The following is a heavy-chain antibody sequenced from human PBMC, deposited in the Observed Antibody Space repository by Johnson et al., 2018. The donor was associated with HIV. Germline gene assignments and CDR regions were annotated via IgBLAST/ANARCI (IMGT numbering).Heavy chain of an antibody. Sequence: QLVESGGGLVQPGRSLRLSCAASGFTFDDYAMHWVRQAPGKGLEWVSGISWNSGSIGYADSVKGRFTISRDNAKNSLYLQMNSLRAEDTALYYCAKGKSWELRGAFDIWGQGTMVTVSS. J-gene: IGHJ3*02. CDR2: ISWNSGSI. V-gene: IGHV3-9*01. D-gene: IGHD1-26*01. CDR3: AKGKSWELRGAFDI. CDR1: GFTFDDYA.